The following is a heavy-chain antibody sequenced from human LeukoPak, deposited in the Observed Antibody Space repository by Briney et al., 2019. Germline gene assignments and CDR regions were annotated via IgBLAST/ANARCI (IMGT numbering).Heavy chain of an antibody. CDR3: AKDRDPYDYGSGSYYNGVFDY. D-gene: IGHD3-10*01. V-gene: IGHV3-23*01. CDR1: GFTFSSYA. Sequence: PGGSLRLSCAASGFTFSSYAITWVRQASGKGLEWVSSIRSTGDSTFYADSVKGRFTISRDNSKNTVYLLMNSLRTEDTAVYYCAKDRDPYDYGSGSYYNGVFDYWGQGTLVTVSS. CDR2: IRSTGDST. J-gene: IGHJ4*02.